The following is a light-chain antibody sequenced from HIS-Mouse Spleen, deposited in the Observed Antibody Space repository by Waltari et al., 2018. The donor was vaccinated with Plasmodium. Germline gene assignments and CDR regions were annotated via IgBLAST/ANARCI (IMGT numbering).Light chain of an antibody. CDR1: QSVSSY. Sequence: EIVLTQSPGTLSLSPGERATLSCRASQSVSSYLAWYQQKPGQAPRLLIYYPSNRATGIPARFSGSGSGTDFTLTISSLEPEDFAVYYCQQRSNWPRVLTFGGGTKVEIK. J-gene: IGKJ4*01. CDR3: QQRSNWPRVLT. V-gene: IGKV3-11*01. CDR2: YPS.